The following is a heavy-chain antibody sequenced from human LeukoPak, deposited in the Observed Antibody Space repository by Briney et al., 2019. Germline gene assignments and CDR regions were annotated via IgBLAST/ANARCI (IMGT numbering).Heavy chain of an antibody. D-gene: IGHD4-23*01. Sequence: SGPTLVNPTQTLTLTCTFSGFSLSTSGVGVGWIRQPPGKALEWLALIYWNDDKRYSPSLKSRLTITKDTSKNQVVLTMTNMDPVDTATYYCAHSLGGPPYYYGGNTGGNSYFDCWGQGTLVTVSS. CDR1: GFSLSTSGVG. J-gene: IGHJ4*02. V-gene: IGHV2-5*01. CDR2: IYWNDDK. CDR3: AHSLGGPPYYYGGNTGGNSYFDC.